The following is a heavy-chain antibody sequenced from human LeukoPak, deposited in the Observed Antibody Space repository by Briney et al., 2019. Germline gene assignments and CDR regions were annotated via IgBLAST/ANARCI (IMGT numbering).Heavy chain of an antibody. CDR3: ARGHVPGSTRHWDF. J-gene: IGHJ4*02. D-gene: IGHD3-10*01. V-gene: IGHV3-74*01. Sequence: GGSLRLSCEASGFTFSSHWMHWVRHLPGKGLVWVARIRGDENEIDYADSVKGRFTISRDNAKNTLYLQMNSLRVEDTAVYFCARGHVPGSTRHWDFWGQGTLVTVSS. CDR1: GFTFSSHW. CDR2: IRGDENEI.